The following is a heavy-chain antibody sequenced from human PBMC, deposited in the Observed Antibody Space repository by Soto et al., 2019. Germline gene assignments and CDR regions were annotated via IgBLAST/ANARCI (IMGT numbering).Heavy chain of an antibody. CDR2: INHSGST. Sequence: QVQLQQWGAGLLKPSETLSLTCAVYGGSFSGYYWSWIRQPPGKGLEWIGEINHSGSTNYNPSLKSRVTISVDTSKNQFSLKLSSVTAADTAVYYCARRGGCSGGSCQLDYWGQGTLVTVSS. J-gene: IGHJ4*02. D-gene: IGHD2-15*01. V-gene: IGHV4-34*01. CDR1: GGSFSGYY. CDR3: ARRGGCSGGSCQLDY.